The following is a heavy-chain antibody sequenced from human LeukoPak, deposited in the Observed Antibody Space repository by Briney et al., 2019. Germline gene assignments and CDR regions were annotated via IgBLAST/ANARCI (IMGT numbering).Heavy chain of an antibody. CDR3: ARAIGSGTEDY. CDR1: GFTFGNYW. V-gene: IGHV3-7*01. Sequence: PGGSLRLSCVASGFTFGNYWMSWVRQAPGKGLEWVANIKQDGSEKYYVDSVKGRFTISRDNAKNSLYLQMNGLRAEDTAVYYCARAIGSGTEDYWGQGSLVTVSS. J-gene: IGHJ4*02. D-gene: IGHD6-13*01. CDR2: IKQDGSEK.